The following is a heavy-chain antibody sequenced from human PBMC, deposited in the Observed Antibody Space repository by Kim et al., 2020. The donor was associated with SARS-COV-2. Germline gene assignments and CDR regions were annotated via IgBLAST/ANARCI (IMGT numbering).Heavy chain of an antibody. V-gene: IGHV3-23*01. CDR3: AKGGGGGGAHTFEI. J-gene: IGHJ3*02. Sequence: SADSVQGRFTISRDKAKNTLFRQMNRLRGEDTAGYYCAKGGGGGGAHTFEIWGQETVVTVSS. D-gene: IGHD3-16*01.